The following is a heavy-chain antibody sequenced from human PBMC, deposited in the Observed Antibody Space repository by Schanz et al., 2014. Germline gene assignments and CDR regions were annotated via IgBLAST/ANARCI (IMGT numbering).Heavy chain of an antibody. J-gene: IGHJ4*02. CDR2: ISSSSSYI. CDR1: GFTFSSYG. CDR3: AKVQTHTLYGGNSCFDY. Sequence: EVQLVESGGGLVKPGGSLRLSCAASGFTFSSYGMNWVRQAPGKGLEWVSYISSSSSYIYYADSMKGRFTISRDNAKNSLYLQMNSLRPEDTALYYCAKVQTHTLYGGNSCFDYWGQGTLVTVSS. D-gene: IGHD2-21*02. V-gene: IGHV3-21*04.